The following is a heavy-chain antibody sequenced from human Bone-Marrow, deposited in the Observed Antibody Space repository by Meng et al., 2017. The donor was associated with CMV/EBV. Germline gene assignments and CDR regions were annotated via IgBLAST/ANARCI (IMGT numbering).Heavy chain of an antibody. D-gene: IGHD2-21*01. V-gene: IGHV3-21*01. CDR3: ARNSDVGGEWPHFDY. CDR1: GFIFSSYS. CDR2: ISSSSSYI. Sequence: GGSLRLSCAASGFIFSSYSMNWVRQAPGKGLEWVSSISSSSSYIYYAGSVKGRFTISRDNAKNSLYMQMNSLRAEDTAVYYCARNSDVGGEWPHFDYWGQGTLVTVSS. J-gene: IGHJ4*02.